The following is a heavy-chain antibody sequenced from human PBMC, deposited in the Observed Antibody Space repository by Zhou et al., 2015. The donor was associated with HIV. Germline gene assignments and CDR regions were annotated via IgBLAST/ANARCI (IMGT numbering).Heavy chain of an antibody. CDR2: LSTSSGNT. CDR3: AKGGYSF. J-gene: IGHJ4*02. V-gene: IGHV1-18*01. Sequence: VQLLQSGAEVKKTGASVRVSCKASGYAFDKFAINWVRQAPGQGLEWMGWLSTSSGNTKYAEKVQGRLTLTADTSTSTAYMELTSLRPDDTAVYYCAKGGYSFWGQGSLVIVSS. CDR1: GYAFDKFA. D-gene: IGHD4-11*01.